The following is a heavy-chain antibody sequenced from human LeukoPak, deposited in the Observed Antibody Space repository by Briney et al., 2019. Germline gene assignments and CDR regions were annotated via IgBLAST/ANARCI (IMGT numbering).Heavy chain of an antibody. Sequence: GGSLTLSCAASGFTFSSYAMSWVRQAPGKGLEWVSFITGSGGTTYYADSVKGRFTISRDNSKNTLYLQMNSLRAEDTAVYYCAKSGSGYYHYDYWGQGTMVTVSS. V-gene: IGHV3-23*01. D-gene: IGHD3-22*01. CDR1: GFTFSSYA. CDR3: AKSGSGYYHYDY. CDR2: ITGSGGTT. J-gene: IGHJ4*02.